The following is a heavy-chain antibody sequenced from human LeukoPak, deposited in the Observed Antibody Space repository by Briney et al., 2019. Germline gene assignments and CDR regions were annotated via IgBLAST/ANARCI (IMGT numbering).Heavy chain of an antibody. CDR3: AKEFWNDRYFDY. V-gene: IGHV3-23*01. J-gene: IGHJ4*02. Sequence: GGSLRLSCAASGFTFSSFAMSWVRQAPGKGLQWVSVISGGGGVTYYEDSVKGRFTISRDNSKNTLYLRINSLRDEDTAVYYCAKEFWNDRYFDYWGQGTQVTVSS. CDR2: ISGGGGVT. D-gene: IGHD1-1*01. CDR1: GFTFSSFA.